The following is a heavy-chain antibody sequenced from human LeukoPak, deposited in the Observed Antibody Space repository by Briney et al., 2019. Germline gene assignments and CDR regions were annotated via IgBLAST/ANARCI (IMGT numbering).Heavy chain of an antibody. CDR2: INAGNGNT. CDR1: GYTFTSYG. V-gene: IGHV1-3*01. J-gene: IGHJ4*02. Sequence: ASVKVSCKASGYTFTSYGIHWVRQAPGQRLEWLGWINAGNGNTRYSQKFQGRVTFTRDTSASTAYMELSSLRSEDTAVNYCTKEATMIAVARSYFDYWGQGTLVTVSS. D-gene: IGHD3-22*01. CDR3: TKEATMIAVARSYFDY.